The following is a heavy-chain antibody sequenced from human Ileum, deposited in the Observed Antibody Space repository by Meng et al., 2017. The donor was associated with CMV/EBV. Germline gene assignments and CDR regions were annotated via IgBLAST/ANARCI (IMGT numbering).Heavy chain of an antibody. CDR2: INTYNDNS. V-gene: IGHV1-18*01. J-gene: IGHJ4*02. Sequence: QVKLCQSESELKKPGAPVKVSCKTSGDPFTNSGITWVRQAPGQGLEWMGWINTYNDNSNSAQKFQDRFTMTKDTSTRTAHVELRSLTSDDTAVYYCARVQLSGVFDYWGQGTLVTVSS. D-gene: IGHD1-26*01. CDR3: ARVQLSGVFDY. CDR1: GDPFTNSG.